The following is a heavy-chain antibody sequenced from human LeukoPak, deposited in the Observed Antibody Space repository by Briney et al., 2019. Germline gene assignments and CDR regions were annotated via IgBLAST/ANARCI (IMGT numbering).Heavy chain of an antibody. CDR1: GFTFSSYS. CDR3: ARELLGGDCYTD. Sequence: GGSLRLSCAASGFTFSSYSMSWGRQAPGKGLEWVSSISSSSSYIYYADSVKGRFTISRDNAKNSLYLQMNSLRAEDTAVYYCARELLGGDCYTDWGQGTLVTVSS. D-gene: IGHD2-21*02. J-gene: IGHJ4*02. V-gene: IGHV3-21*01. CDR2: ISSSSSYI.